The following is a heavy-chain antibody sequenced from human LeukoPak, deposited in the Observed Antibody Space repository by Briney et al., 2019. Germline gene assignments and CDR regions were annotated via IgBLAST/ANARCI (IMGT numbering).Heavy chain of an antibody. V-gene: IGHV3-74*01. D-gene: IGHD4-17*01. CDR3: ARALSYGDYVRY. J-gene: IGHJ4*02. CDR2: INSDGSTT. CDR1: GFTFSSYW. Sequence: GSLRLSCAASGFTFSSYWMHWVRQAPGKGLVWVSRINSDGSTTSYADSVKGRFTISRDNAKNTLYLQMNSLRAEDTAVYYCARALSYGDYVRYWGQGTLVTVSS.